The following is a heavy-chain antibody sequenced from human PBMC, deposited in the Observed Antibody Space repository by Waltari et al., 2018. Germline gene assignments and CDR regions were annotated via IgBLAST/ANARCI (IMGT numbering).Heavy chain of an antibody. V-gene: IGHV4-38-2*01. CDR1: GYSISSGYY. CDR3: ARRAAIAATGPTYYMDV. D-gene: IGHD6-13*01. CDR2: IYHSGST. Sequence: QVQLQESGPGLVKPSETLSLTCAVSGYSISSGYYWGWIRQPPGKGLEWIGSIYHSGSTYCNPSLKSRVTISVDTSKNQFSLKLSSLTAADTAVYYCARRAAIAATGPTYYMDVWGKGTTVTVSS. J-gene: IGHJ6*03.